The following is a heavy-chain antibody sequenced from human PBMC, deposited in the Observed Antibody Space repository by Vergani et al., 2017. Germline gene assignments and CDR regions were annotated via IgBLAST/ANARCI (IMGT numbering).Heavy chain of an antibody. V-gene: IGHV3-48*01. D-gene: IGHD4-11*01. CDR2: ISSSSSTI. Sequence: EVQLVESGGGLVQPGGSLRLSCAASGITFSSYSMNWVRQAPGKGMEWVSYISSSSSTIYYADSVKGRFTISRDNAKNSRYLQMNSLRAEDTAVYYCARDQGLQALVGYDYYGMDVWGQGTTVTVSS. J-gene: IGHJ6*02. CDR1: GITFSSYS. CDR3: ARDQGLQALVGYDYYGMDV.